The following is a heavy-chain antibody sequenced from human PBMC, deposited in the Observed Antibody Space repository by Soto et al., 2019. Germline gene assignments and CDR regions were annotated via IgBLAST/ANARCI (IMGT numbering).Heavy chain of an antibody. J-gene: IGHJ4*02. Sequence: QVQLQEPGPRLVEPSQTLSLTCTVSGGSISSGDYYWSWIRQPPGTGLEWIGPIYNSGSTYSNPSLKSRVTISVDMSKNQFSLKLSSVTAADTAVYYCARGPSGDKVDYWGQGTLVTVSS. V-gene: IGHV4-30-4*01. D-gene: IGHD1-26*01. CDR1: GGSISSGDYY. CDR2: IYNSGST. CDR3: ARGPSGDKVDY.